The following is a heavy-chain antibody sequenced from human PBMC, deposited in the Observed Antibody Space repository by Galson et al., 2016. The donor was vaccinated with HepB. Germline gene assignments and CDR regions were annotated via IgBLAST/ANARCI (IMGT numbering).Heavy chain of an antibody. V-gene: IGHV1-18*01. D-gene: IGHD2-8*02. J-gene: IGHJ4*02. CDR3: ARDFCTGVSCNHALGH. CDR1: GYSFSSYG. CDR2: INTGTPGDT. Sequence: SVKVSCKASGYSFSSYGISWVRQAPGQGLEWMAWINTGTPGDTLYAQSLQGRLTLTTDPSTTTAYMNLRGLGSDDTAVYFCARDFCTGVSCNHALGHWGQGTLVTVSS.